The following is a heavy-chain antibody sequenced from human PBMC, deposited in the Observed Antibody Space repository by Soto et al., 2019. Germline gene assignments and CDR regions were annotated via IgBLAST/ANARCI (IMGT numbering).Heavy chain of an antibody. D-gene: IGHD1-26*01. Sequence: QVQLQESGPGLVKPSQTPSLACTVSDGSVSRGGYYWSWLRQSPGKGLEWIGNIYYTGRTSYNPSLKSRVTISLETSKRQFSLRLASVSAADTALYYCAREGSYHYFDYWGQGALVTVSS. J-gene: IGHJ4*02. CDR2: IYYTGRT. CDR3: AREGSYHYFDY. CDR1: DGSVSRGGYY. V-gene: IGHV4-31*03.